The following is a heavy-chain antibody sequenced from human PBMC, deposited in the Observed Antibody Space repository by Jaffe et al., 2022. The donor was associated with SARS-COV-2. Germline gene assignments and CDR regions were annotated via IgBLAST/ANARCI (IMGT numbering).Heavy chain of an antibody. CDR2: IIPIFGTA. V-gene: IGHV1-69*01. Sequence: QVQLVQSGAEVKKPGSSVKVSCKASGGTFSSYAISWVRQAPGQGLEWMGGIIPIFGTANYAQKFQGRVTITADESTSTAYMELSSLRSEDTAVYYCATAMEYYDSSAQGAFDIWGQGTMVTVSS. D-gene: IGHD3-22*01. CDR1: GGTFSSYA. J-gene: IGHJ3*02. CDR3: ATAMEYYDSSAQGAFDI.